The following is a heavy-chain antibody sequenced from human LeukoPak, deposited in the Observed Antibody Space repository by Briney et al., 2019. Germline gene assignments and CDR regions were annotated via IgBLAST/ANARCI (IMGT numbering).Heavy chain of an antibody. D-gene: IGHD3-3*01. CDR1: GGTFSSYA. J-gene: IGHJ5*02. Sequence: ASVKVSCKASGGTFSSYAISWVRQAPGQGLEWMGGIIPIFGTANYAQKLQGRVTMTTDTSTSTAYMELRSLRSDDTAVYYCARDPNPHYDFWSGYYSNWFDPWGQGTLVTVSS. CDR3: ARDPNPHYDFWSGYYSNWFDP. CDR2: IIPIFGTA. V-gene: IGHV1-69*05.